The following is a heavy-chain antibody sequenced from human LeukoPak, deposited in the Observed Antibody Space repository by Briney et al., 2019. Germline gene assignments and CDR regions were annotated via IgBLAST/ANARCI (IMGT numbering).Heavy chain of an antibody. V-gene: IGHV3-9*01. CDR3: AKAPQGYYYDSSGLDWYFDL. CDR2: ISWNSGSI. J-gene: IGHJ2*01. CDR1: GFTFDDYA. D-gene: IGHD3-22*01. Sequence: GGSLRLSCAASGFTFDDYAMHWVRRAPGKGLEWVSGISWNSGSIGYADSVKGRFTISRDNAKNSLYLQMNSLRAEDTALYYCAKAPQGYYYDSSGLDWYFDLWGRGTLVTVSS.